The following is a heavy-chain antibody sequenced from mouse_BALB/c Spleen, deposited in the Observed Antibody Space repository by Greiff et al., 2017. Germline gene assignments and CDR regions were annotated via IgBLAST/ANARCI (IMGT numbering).Heavy chain of an antibody. Sequence: QVQLQQPGAELVKPGASVKMSCKASGYTFTDYAMHWVKQSHAKSLEWIGVISTYYGNTNYNQKFKGKATMTVDKSSSTAYMELARLTSEDSAIYYCARSYRGDWYFDVWGAGTTVTVSS. CDR1: GYTFTDYA. V-gene: IGHV1S137*01. J-gene: IGHJ1*01. CDR3: ARSYRGDWYFDV. D-gene: IGHD2-12*01. CDR2: ISTYYGNT.